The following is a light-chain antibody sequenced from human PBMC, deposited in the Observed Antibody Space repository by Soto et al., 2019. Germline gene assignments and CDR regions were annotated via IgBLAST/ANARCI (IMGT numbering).Light chain of an antibody. V-gene: IGLV4-60*02. CDR3: ETWDSNTQNWV. CDR2: LEGSGSY. CDR1: SGHSSYI. J-gene: IGLJ3*02. Sequence: QLVLTQSSSASASLGSSVKLTCTLSSGHSSYIIAWHQQQPGKAPRYLMKLEGSGSYNKGSGVPDRFSGSSSGADRYLTISNLQFEDEADYSGETWDSNTQNWVFGGGTKLTVL.